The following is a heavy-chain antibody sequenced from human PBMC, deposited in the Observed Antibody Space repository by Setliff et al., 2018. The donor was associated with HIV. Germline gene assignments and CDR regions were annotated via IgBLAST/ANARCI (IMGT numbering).Heavy chain of an antibody. CDR3: ARVQYYDSSGYSEPSYMGV. CDR1: GGSFRGYY. D-gene: IGHD3-22*01. J-gene: IGHJ6*03. V-gene: IGHV4-34*01. Sequence: SETLSLTCAVYGGSFRGYYWSWIRQPPGKGLGWIGEINERATSNSNPSLESRVTISVDTSKKQFSLKLSSVTAADTAVYYCARVQYYDSSGYSEPSYMGVWGKGTTVTVS. CDR2: INERATS.